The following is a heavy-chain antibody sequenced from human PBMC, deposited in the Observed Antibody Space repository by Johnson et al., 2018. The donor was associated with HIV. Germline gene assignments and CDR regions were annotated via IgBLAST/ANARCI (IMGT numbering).Heavy chain of an antibody. Sequence: VQLVESGGGLVQPGGSLKLSCVTSGFTFSGSAMHWVRQAPGKGLAWVSYISSSGSPIYYGDSVKGRFTISRDNAKNSLYLQMNSLRAEDTAVYYCARDEGLRSWAFDIWGQGTMVTVSS. CDR1: GFTFSGSA. V-gene: IGHV3-48*04. CDR2: ISSSGSPI. CDR3: ARDEGLRSWAFDI. D-gene: IGHD4-17*01. J-gene: IGHJ3*02.